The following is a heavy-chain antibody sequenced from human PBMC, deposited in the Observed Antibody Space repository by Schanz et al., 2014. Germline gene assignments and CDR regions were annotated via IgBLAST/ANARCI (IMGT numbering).Heavy chain of an antibody. D-gene: IGHD2-8*01. V-gene: IGHV3-23*04. CDR3: ASLYDREYFDY. Sequence: EVQLVESGGGVVHPGGSLRLSCAASRFTFSNYAMSWVRQAPGKGLEWVSAISGSGGSTYYADSVKGRFTISRDSSRNTLYLQMNSLRAEDTAVYYCASLYDREYFDYWGQGTLVTVSS. CDR2: ISGSGGST. J-gene: IGHJ4*02. CDR1: RFTFSNYA.